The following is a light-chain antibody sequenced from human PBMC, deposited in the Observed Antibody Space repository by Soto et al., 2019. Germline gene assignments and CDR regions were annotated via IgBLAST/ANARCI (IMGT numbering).Light chain of an antibody. J-gene: IGKJ2*01. CDR3: QQRGNWPYT. Sequence: EIVLTQSPATLSLSPGERATLSCRASQSVSSYLAWYQQKPGQAPRVLISDASNRATGIPARFSGSGSGTDSTLTISSLEPEDFAVYYCQQRGNWPYTFGQGTKLEIK. CDR1: QSVSSY. V-gene: IGKV3-11*01. CDR2: DAS.